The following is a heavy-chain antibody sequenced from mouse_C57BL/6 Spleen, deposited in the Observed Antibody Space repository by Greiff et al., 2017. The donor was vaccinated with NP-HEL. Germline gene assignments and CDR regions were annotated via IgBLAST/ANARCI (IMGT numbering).Heavy chain of an antibody. CDR3: ARQGTGFAY. J-gene: IGHJ3*01. Sequence: EVKLVESGGDLVKPGGSLKLSCAASGFTFSSYGMSWVRQTPDKRLEWVATISSGGSYTYYPDSVKGRFTISRDNAKNTLYLQMSRLKSEDTAMYYCARQGTGFAYWGQGTLVTVSA. CDR1: GFTFSSYG. D-gene: IGHD3-3*01. CDR2: ISSGGSYT. V-gene: IGHV5-6*01.